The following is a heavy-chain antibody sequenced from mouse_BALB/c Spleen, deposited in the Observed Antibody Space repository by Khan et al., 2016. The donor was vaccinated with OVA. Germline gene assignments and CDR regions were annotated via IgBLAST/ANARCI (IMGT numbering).Heavy chain of an antibody. J-gene: IGHJ3*01. CDR2: INPSNGGT. D-gene: IGHD3-2*01. V-gene: IGHV1S81*02. Sequence: QVQLQQSGAELVKPGASVKLSCKAAGYTFTSYFMYWVKQRPGQGLEWIGEINPSNGGTNFNEKFKSKATLTVDKSSSTAYMQLSSLTSEDSAVYYWRRRGTARATLWFAYWGQGTLVTVSA. CDR1: GYTFTSYF. CDR3: RRRGTARATLWFAY.